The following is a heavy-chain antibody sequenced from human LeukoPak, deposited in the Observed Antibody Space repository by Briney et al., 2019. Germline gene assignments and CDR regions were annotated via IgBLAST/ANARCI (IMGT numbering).Heavy chain of an antibody. J-gene: IGHJ6*02. D-gene: IGHD1-26*01. CDR2: ISAYNGNT. Sequence: GASVKVSCEASGYTFTTYGISWVRQAPGQGLEWMGWISAYNGNTNYAQKLQGRVTMTTDTSTSTAYMELRSLRSDDTAVYYCARDQVGLYYYYGMDVWGQGTTVTVSS. CDR1: GYTFTTYG. V-gene: IGHV1-18*01. CDR3: ARDQVGLYYYYGMDV.